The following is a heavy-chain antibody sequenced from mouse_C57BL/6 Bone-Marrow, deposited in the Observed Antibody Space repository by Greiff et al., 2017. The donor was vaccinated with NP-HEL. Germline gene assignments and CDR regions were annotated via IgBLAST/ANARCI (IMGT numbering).Heavy chain of an antibody. Sequence: LVESGAELAKPGASVKLSCKASGYTFTSYWMHWVKQRPGQGLEWIGYINPSSGYTKYNQKFKDKATLTADKSSSTAYMQLSSLTYEDSAVYYCYYYGSSWYFDVWGTGTTVTVSS. D-gene: IGHD1-1*01. CDR3: YYYGSSWYFDV. V-gene: IGHV1-7*01. J-gene: IGHJ1*03. CDR1: GYTFTSYW. CDR2: INPSSGYT.